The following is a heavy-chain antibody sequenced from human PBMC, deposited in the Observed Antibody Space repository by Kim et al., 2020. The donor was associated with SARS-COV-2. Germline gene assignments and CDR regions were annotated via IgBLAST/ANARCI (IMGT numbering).Heavy chain of an antibody. J-gene: IGHJ5*02. Sequence: NPTLKSRVTISVDTSKKQFSRKRSSVTAADTAVYYCARLLWFGEFRWFDPWGQGTLVTVSS. V-gene: IGHV4-31*02. CDR3: ARLLWFGEFRWFDP. D-gene: IGHD3-10*01.